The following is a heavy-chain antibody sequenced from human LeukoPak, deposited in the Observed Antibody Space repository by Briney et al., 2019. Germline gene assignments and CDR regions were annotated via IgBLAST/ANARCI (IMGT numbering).Heavy chain of an antibody. D-gene: IGHD4-17*01. CDR2: ISYDGSNK. Sequence: GRSLRLSCAASGFTFSSYGMHWVRQAPGKGLEWVAVISYDGSNKYYADSVKGRFTISRDNSKNTLYLQMNSLRAEDTAVYYCARDSTVKAFDIWGQGTMVTVSS. CDR1: GFTFSSYG. J-gene: IGHJ3*02. V-gene: IGHV3-30*03. CDR3: ARDSTVKAFDI.